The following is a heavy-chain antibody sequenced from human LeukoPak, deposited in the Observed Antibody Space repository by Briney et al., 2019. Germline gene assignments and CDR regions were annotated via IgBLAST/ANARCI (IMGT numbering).Heavy chain of an antibody. V-gene: IGHV3-23*01. CDR1: GFTFSSYA. CDR3: AKMSGVVWFGELRLPFDS. J-gene: IGHJ4*02. CDR2: ISTSGGST. Sequence: GGSLRLSCAASGFTFSSYAMSWVRQAPGKGLEWVSGISTSGGSTYYADSVKGRFTTSRDNSKNTLYLQMTSLRAEDTAVYYCAKMSGVVWFGELRLPFDSWGQGTVVTVSS. D-gene: IGHD3-10*01.